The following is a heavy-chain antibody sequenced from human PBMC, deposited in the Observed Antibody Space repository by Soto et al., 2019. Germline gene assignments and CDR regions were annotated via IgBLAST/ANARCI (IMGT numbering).Heavy chain of an antibody. CDR2: MLYSGLT. V-gene: IGHV4-39*01. D-gene: IGHD2-15*01. Sequence: PSETLSLTCAVSGGSISSGDYYWAWIRQPPGKGLEWIGSMLYSGLTYYTPSLKSRVTLSVDTSKNQFSVRLNSVTASDTAVYYCAPLSVSLSGPYGIHVWGQGTTVTVSS. CDR3: APLSVSLSGPYGIHV. J-gene: IGHJ6*02. CDR1: GGSISSGDYY.